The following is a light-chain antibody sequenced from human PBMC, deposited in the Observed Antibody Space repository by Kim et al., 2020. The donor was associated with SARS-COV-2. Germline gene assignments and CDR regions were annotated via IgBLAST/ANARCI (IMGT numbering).Light chain of an antibody. CDR2: GAS. Sequence: VSPGDSATLSCRASQSIGSNLAWYQQKPGQAPRLLIYGASTRATGIPARFSGSGSGTEFTLTISSLQSEDFAGYFCQHYNNWPVTFGGGTKVDIK. V-gene: IGKV3-15*01. J-gene: IGKJ4*01. CDR1: QSIGSN. CDR3: QHYNNWPVT.